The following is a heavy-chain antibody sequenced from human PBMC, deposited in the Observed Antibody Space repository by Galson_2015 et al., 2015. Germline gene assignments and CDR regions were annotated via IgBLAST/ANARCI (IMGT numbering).Heavy chain of an antibody. CDR3: AGVMRLSGTTSSPGRNLPDY. CDR1: GGTFSSYA. V-gene: IGHV1-69*13. Sequence: SVKVSCKASGGTFSSYAISWVRQAPGQGLEWMGGIIPIFGTANYAQKFQGRVTITADESTSTAYMELSSLRSEDTAVYYCAGVMRLSGTTSSPGRNLPDYWGQGTLVTVSS. J-gene: IGHJ4*02. D-gene: IGHD1-7*01. CDR2: IIPIFGTA.